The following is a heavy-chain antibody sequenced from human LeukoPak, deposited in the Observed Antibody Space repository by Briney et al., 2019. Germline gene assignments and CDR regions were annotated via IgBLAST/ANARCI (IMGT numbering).Heavy chain of an antibody. D-gene: IGHD4-23*01. CDR2: ISHDGSHK. Sequence: GGSLRLSCVGSGFTFSSFSMHWVRQAPGNGLEWVAVISHDGSHKYYADSVKGRFTISRDNSKNTLSLQMNTLRPEDTGLFYCARDPNRLADYGGDYFDRWGQGTLVTVSS. J-gene: IGHJ4*02. CDR1: GFTFSSFS. CDR3: ARDPNRLADYGGDYFDR. V-gene: IGHV3-30*04.